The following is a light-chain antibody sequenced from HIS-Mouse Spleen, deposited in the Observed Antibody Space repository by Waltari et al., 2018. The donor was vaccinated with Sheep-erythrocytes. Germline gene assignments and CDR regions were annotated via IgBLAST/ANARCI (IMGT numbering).Light chain of an antibody. J-gene: IGLJ2*01. V-gene: IGLV3-1*01. CDR1: KLGDKY. Sequence: SYELTQPPSVSVSPGQTASITCSGEKLGDKYACWYQQKPGQSPVLVIYQDSKQPSGIPERFSGSNSGNTATLTLSGTQAMDEADYYCQAWDSSTVVFGGGTKLTVL. CDR3: QAWDSSTVV. CDR2: QDS.